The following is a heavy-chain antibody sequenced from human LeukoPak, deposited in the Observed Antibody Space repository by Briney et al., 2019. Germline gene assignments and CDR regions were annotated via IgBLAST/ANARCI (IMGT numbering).Heavy chain of an antibody. CDR1: GGSISSYY. D-gene: IGHD4-17*01. J-gene: IGHJ4*02. Sequence: SETLSLTCTVSGGSISSYYWSWIRQPAGKGLEWIGRVYSSGNTNYNPSLKSRVTISVDTSKNQFSLNLTSVTAADTAVYYCARLRDYGSSDYWGQGTLVTVSS. CDR2: VYSSGNT. V-gene: IGHV4-4*07. CDR3: ARLRDYGSSDY.